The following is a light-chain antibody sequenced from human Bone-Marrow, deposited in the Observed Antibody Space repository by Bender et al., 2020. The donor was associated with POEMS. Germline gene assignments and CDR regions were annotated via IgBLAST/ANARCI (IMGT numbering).Light chain of an antibody. Sequence: QSVLTQPPSVSGAPGQSVTFPCTGSSSNLGARSDVHWYQQLPGKAPKLMIYEVSKRPSGVPDRFSGSKSGTSASLAITGLQSDDEAIYFCVAWDASLNGWVFGGGTKLTVL. J-gene: IGLJ3*02. CDR3: VAWDASLNGWV. V-gene: IGLV1-50*01. CDR2: EVS. CDR1: SSNLGARSD.